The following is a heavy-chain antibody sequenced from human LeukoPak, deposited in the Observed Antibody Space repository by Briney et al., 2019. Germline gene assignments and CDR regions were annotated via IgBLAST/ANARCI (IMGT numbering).Heavy chain of an antibody. CDR2: VNPNSGNT. CDR1: GYTFTSYD. J-gene: IGHJ4*02. D-gene: IGHD3-22*01. CDR3: ARRSDDYDSSAYYH. V-gene: IGHV1-8*01. Sequence: ASVKVSCKTSGYTFTSYDLNWVRQATGQGLEWMGWVNPNSGNTGYAQKFQGRVTMTMDPSVSTAYMELSSLRSEDTAVYYCARRSDDYDSSAYYHWGQGTLVAVSS.